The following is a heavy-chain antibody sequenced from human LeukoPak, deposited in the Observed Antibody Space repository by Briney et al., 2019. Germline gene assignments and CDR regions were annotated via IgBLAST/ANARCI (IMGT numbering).Heavy chain of an antibody. J-gene: IGHJ6*02. CDR2: ISSSSSYI. CDR1: GFTFSSYS. CDR3: ARGDIVVVPAAMLGYYYGMDV. Sequence: GGSLRLSCAASGFTFSSYSMNWVRQAPGKGLEWVSSISSSSSYIYYADSVKGRFTISRDNAKNSLYLQMNSLRAEDTAVYYCARGDIVVVPAAMLGYYYGMDVWGQGTTVTVSS. D-gene: IGHD2-2*01. V-gene: IGHV3-21*01.